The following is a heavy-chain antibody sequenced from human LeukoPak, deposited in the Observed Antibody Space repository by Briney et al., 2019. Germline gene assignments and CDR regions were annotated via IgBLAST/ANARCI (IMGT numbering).Heavy chain of an antibody. V-gene: IGHV3-48*01. J-gene: IGHJ4*02. CDR1: GFTFSSYS. Sequence: GGSLRLSCAASGFTFSSYSMSWVRQAPGKGLEWASYISNSGSTTYYADSVKGRFTISRDNAKNSLYLQMNSLRVEDTAVYYCARGGTAVARGEYWGQGTLVTVSS. CDR3: ARGGTAVARGEY. CDR2: ISNSGSTT. D-gene: IGHD6-19*01.